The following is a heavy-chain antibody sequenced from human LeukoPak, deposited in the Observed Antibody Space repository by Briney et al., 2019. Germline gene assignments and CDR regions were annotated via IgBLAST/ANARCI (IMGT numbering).Heavy chain of an antibody. D-gene: IGHD6-19*01. Sequence: ASVKVSCKASGYTFTSYGISWVRQAPGQGLEWMGRINPNSGGTNYAQKFQGRVTMTRDTSISTAYMELSRLRSDDTAVYYCARGVSSGWYPVAAFDIWGQGTMVTVSS. J-gene: IGHJ3*02. CDR3: ARGVSSGWYPVAAFDI. V-gene: IGHV1-2*06. CDR2: INPNSGGT. CDR1: GYTFTSYG.